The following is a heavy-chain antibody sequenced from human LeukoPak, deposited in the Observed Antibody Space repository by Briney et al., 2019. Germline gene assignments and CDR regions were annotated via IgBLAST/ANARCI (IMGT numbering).Heavy chain of an antibody. CDR1: GGSFSGYY. Sequence: ETLSLTCAVYGGSFSGYYWSWIRQPPGKGLEWIGEINHSGSTNYNPSLKSRVTISVDTSKNQFSLKLSSVTAADTAVYYCARAGYSSSWYVRFWFDPWGQGTLVTVSS. D-gene: IGHD6-13*01. CDR3: ARAGYSSSWYVRFWFDP. J-gene: IGHJ5*02. V-gene: IGHV4-34*01. CDR2: INHSGST.